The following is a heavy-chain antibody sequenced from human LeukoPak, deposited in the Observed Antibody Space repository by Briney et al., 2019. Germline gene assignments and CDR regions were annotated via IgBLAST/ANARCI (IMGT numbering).Heavy chain of an antibody. V-gene: IGHV3-7*03. Sequence: GGSLRLSCAASGFSFRSYWMSWVRQAPGKGLEWVANIESDGSEKNYADSVKGRFTISRDNPKNSLYLQMDSLRAEDTAVYYCAGGMGWVSDYWGQGTLVTVSS. CDR3: AGGMGWVSDY. D-gene: IGHD6-19*01. J-gene: IGHJ4*02. CDR2: IESDGSEK. CDR1: GFSFRSYW.